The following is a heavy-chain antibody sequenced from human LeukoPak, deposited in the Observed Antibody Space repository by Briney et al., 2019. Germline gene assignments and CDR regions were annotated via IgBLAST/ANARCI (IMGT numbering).Heavy chain of an antibody. CDR3: ARSYAWGSYRLYYFDD. D-gene: IGHD3-16*02. V-gene: IGHV3-21*01. CDR2: ISSSSSYI. CDR1: GFPFSSHS. Sequence: GGSLRLSCAAYGFPFSSHSMNWVRQAPGKGLEWVSSISSSSSYIYYADSVKGRFTISRDKAKDSLYLQMNGLRAEGTAVFYCARSYAWGSYRLYYFDDWGEGTLVTVSS. J-gene: IGHJ4*02.